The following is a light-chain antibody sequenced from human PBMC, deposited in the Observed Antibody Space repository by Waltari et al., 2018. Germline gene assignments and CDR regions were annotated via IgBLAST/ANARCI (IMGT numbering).Light chain of an antibody. CDR3: SSYTSVNTVV. V-gene: IGLV2-14*03. Sequence: QSALTQPASVSGSPGQSLTIPCPGSSSDVGAYNYVSWYQHHPGKAPQLIISDVSDRPSGVSDRFSGSKSGNTASLSISGLRADDEANYYCSSYTSVNTVVFGGGTKVTVL. J-gene: IGLJ2*01. CDR2: DVS. CDR1: SSDVGAYNY.